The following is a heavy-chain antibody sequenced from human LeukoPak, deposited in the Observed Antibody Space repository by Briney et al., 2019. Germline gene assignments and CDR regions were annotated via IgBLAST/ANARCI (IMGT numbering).Heavy chain of an antibody. Sequence: SQTLSLTCTGSGGSISSGSYYWSWIRQPAGERLEWIGRIYTSGSTNYNPSLKSRVTISVDTSKNQFSLKLSSVTAADTAVYYCARDGRLEGCGGDCYPDYWGQGTLVTVSS. D-gene: IGHD2-21*01. V-gene: IGHV4-61*02. CDR1: GGSISSGSYY. J-gene: IGHJ4*02. CDR3: ARDGRLEGCGGDCYPDY. CDR2: IYTSGST.